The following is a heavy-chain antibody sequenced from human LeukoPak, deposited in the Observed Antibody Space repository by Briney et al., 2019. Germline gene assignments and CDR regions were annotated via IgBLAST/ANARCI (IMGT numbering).Heavy chain of an antibody. Sequence: GESLKISCKGSGYSFTSYWIGWVRQMPGKGLEWMGIIYPGDSDTRYSPSFQGQVTISADKSISTAYLHWSSLKASDAARYYCVRLTGYTSGWNTFDIWGQGTMVTVSS. CDR2: IYPGDSDT. CDR3: VRLTGYTSGWNTFDI. D-gene: IGHD6-19*01. J-gene: IGHJ3*02. V-gene: IGHV5-51*01. CDR1: GYSFTSYW.